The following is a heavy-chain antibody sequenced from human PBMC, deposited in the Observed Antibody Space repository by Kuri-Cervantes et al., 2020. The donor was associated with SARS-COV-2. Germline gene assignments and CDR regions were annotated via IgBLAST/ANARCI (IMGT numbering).Heavy chain of an antibody. V-gene: IGHV4-34*01. CDR2: INHSGST. CDR1: GGYFSGYY. D-gene: IGHD5-24*01. CDR3: AKTPALQGNDY. J-gene: IGHJ4*02. Sequence: ESLKISCAVYGGYFSGYYWSWIRQPPGKGLEWIGEINHSGSTNYNPSLKSRVTISVDTSKNQFSLKLSSVTAADTAVYYCAKTPALQGNDYWGQGTLVTVSS.